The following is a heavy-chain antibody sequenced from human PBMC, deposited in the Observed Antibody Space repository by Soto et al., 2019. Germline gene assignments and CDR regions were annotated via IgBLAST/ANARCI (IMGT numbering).Heavy chain of an antibody. Sequence: GGSLRLSCAASGVTFGSYGMHWVRQAPGKGLEWVAVISYDGSNKYYADSVKGRFTISRDNSKNTRYLQMNSPRAEDTAVYYCAKGRIAAAGTGPPPFDYWGQGTLVTVSS. J-gene: IGHJ4*02. V-gene: IGHV3-30*18. CDR2: ISYDGSNK. CDR3: AKGRIAAAGTGPPPFDY. D-gene: IGHD6-13*01. CDR1: GVTFGSYG.